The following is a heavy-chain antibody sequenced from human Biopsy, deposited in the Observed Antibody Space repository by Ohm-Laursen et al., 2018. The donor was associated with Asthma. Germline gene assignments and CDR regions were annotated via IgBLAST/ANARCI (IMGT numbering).Heavy chain of an antibody. V-gene: IGHV3-33*05. J-gene: IGHJ4*02. CDR3: SRGLDYSGRSGFDY. CDR2: RSYDGNHK. CDR1: GFMFRSFG. Sequence: SLRLVCLATGFMFRSFGMHWVRQAPGKGLEWVAGRSYDGNHKFYVDSVNGRFTISRDNSKNTLYLQMNSLRAKATAGYYCSRGLDYSGRSGFDYWGQGTLVTVSS. D-gene: IGHD3-10*01.